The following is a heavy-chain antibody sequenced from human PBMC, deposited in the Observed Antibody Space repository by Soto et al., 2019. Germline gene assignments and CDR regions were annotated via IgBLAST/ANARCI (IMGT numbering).Heavy chain of an antibody. V-gene: IGHV3-11*05. CDR2: ISSSSSYT. CDR3: ARDPLGIWSLIPPV. Sequence: GGSLRLSCAASGFTFSDYYMSWIRQAPGKGLEWVSYISSSSSYTNYADSVKGRFTISRDNAKNSLYLQMNSLRAEDTAVYYCARDPLGIWSLIPPVWGQGTTVTVSS. D-gene: IGHD2-21*01. CDR1: GFTFSDYY. J-gene: IGHJ6*02.